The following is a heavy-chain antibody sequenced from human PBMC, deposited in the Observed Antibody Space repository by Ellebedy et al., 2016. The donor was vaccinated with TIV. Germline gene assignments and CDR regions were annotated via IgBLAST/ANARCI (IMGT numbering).Heavy chain of an antibody. CDR3: ARDRTFYGDGSGYYSDTHYYSGMDV. D-gene: IGHD3-22*01. V-gene: IGHV1-2*04. CDR2: INPNSGGT. Sequence: ASVKVSCXASGYTFTASYMHWVRHVPGHALESTGRINPNSGGTIYAQKFQGWVTMTRDTSISTAYMELSRLKSDDTAVYYCARDRTFYGDGSGYYSDTHYYSGMDVWGQGTTVTVSS. CDR1: GYTFTASY. J-gene: IGHJ6*02.